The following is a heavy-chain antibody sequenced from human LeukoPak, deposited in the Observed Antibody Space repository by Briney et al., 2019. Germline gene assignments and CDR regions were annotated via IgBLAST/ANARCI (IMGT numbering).Heavy chain of an antibody. Sequence: SETLSLTCTVSGGSISSGGYYWSWSRQHPGKGLEWIGYIYYSGSTYYNPSLKSRVTISVDTSKNQFSLKLSSVTAADTAVYYCARKGLDIVHFDPRGQGTLVTVSS. D-gene: IGHD2-8*01. J-gene: IGHJ5*02. CDR1: GGSISSGGYY. CDR3: ARKGLDIVHFDP. CDR2: IYYSGST. V-gene: IGHV4-31*03.